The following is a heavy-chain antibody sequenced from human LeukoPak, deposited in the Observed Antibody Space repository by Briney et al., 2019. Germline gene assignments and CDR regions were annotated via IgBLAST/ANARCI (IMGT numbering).Heavy chain of an antibody. J-gene: IGHJ4*02. Sequence: GGSLRLSCSASGFTFSSYGMHWVRQAPGKGLEWVTFIRYDGSNKNYADSVKGRFTISRDNSKNTLYLQMNSLRAEDTAVYYCARTGYSSSSIGYWGPGTLVTVSS. CDR2: IRYDGSNK. CDR3: ARTGYSSSSIGY. D-gene: IGHD6-13*01. V-gene: IGHV3-30*02. CDR1: GFTFSSYG.